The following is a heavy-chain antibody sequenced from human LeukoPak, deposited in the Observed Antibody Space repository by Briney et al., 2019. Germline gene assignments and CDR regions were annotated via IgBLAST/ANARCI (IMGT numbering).Heavy chain of an antibody. CDR1: GFTFDDYA. V-gene: IGHV4-4*08. Sequence: NPGGSLRLSCAASGFTFDDYAMHWVRQAPGKGLKWIGRIFTSGSTKYNPSLKSRVTISVDTSKNQFSLKLSSVTAADTAVYYCAREGKITMVRGVIRYYYMDVWGKGTTVTISS. CDR3: AREGKITMVRGVIRYYYMDV. CDR2: IFTSGST. J-gene: IGHJ6*03. D-gene: IGHD3-10*01.